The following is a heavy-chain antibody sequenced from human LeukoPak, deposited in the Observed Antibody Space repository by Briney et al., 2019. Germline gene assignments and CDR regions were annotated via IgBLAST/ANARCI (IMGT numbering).Heavy chain of an antibody. V-gene: IGHV3-11*01. CDR3: ARAERIVGAAFDY. Sequence: GGSLRLSCAASGFTFSDYYMCCIREAPGKGLEWVSYISSSGSTIYYADSVRGRFTISRDNAKNSLYLQMNSLRAEDTAVCYCARAERIVGAAFDYWGQGTLVTVSS. CDR2: ISSSGSTI. D-gene: IGHD1-26*01. J-gene: IGHJ4*02. CDR1: GFTFSDYY.